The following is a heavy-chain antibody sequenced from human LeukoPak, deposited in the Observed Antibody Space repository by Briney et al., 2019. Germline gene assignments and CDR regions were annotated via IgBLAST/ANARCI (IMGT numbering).Heavy chain of an antibody. CDR2: IYYSGNT. CDR3: TRHSYYYDSSNYSFYFDS. D-gene: IGHD3-22*01. CDR1: GASISSSRYY. J-gene: IGHJ4*02. V-gene: IGHV4-39*01. Sequence: SETLSLTRTVSGASISSSRYYWGWIRQPPGKGLEWIGSIYYSGNTYYNPSLKSRVTISIDTSKNQFSLKLSSVTAADTAVFYCTRHSYYYDSSNYSFYFDSWGQGILVTVSS.